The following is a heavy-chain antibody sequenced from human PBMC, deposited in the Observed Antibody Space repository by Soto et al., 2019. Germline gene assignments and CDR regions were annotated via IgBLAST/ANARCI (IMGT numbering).Heavy chain of an antibody. CDR3: ASTTCTNGVCPGFDP. Sequence: QVQLVQSGAEVKKPGSSVKVSCKASGGTFSSYAISWVRQAPGQGLEWMGGIIPIFGTANYAQKFQGRVTITADESTSTDYMELSSLRSEDTAVYYCASTTCTNGVCPGFDPWGQGTLVTVSS. V-gene: IGHV1-69*12. CDR1: GGTFSSYA. CDR2: IIPIFGTA. J-gene: IGHJ5*02. D-gene: IGHD2-8*01.